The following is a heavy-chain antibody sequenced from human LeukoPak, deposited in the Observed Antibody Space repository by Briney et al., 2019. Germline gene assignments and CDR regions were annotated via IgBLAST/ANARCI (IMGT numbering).Heavy chain of an antibody. CDR3: AKNGDRGAYCSGGSCYPYYYYNMDV. CDR2: ISYDGSNK. Sequence: GRSLRLSCAASGFTFSNYGMHWVRQAPGKGLEWVTLISYDGSNKYYADSVKGRFTISRDNSKNTLYLQMNSLRAEDTAIYYCAKNGDRGAYCSGGSCYPYYYYNMDVWGKGTTVTISS. J-gene: IGHJ6*03. V-gene: IGHV3-30*18. CDR1: GFTFSNYG. D-gene: IGHD2-15*01.